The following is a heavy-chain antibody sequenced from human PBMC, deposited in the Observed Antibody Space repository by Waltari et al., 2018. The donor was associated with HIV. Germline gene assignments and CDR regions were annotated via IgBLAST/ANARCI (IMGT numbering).Heavy chain of an antibody. J-gene: IGHJ6*02. Sequence: QVQLVQSGAEVKKPGASVKVPCQASGYTFTSYGIRWVRQGKGEGLEWMGWISAYNGNTNYAQELQGRVTMTTDTSTSTAYMELRSLRSDDTAVYYCARVEGGTTELPLYGMDVWGQGTTVTVSS. CDR1: GYTFTSYG. V-gene: IGHV1-18*01. CDR3: ARVEGGTTELPLYGMDV. D-gene: IGHD1-26*01. CDR2: ISAYNGNT.